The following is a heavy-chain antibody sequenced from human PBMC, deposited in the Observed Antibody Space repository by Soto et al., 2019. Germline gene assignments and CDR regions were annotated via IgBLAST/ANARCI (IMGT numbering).Heavy chain of an antibody. CDR1: GFTFSSYS. J-gene: IGHJ4*02. CDR3: AKDWTHFDF. D-gene: IGHD1-1*01. V-gene: IGHV3-21*04. CDR2: ISRSSENT. Sequence: PGGSLRLSCAASGFTFSSYSMNWVHQAPGKGLEWVSSISRSSENTYYADSVKGRFTSSRDNDRNSLYLQMNSLRAEDTAKYYCAKDWTHFDFWGQGTVVTVSS.